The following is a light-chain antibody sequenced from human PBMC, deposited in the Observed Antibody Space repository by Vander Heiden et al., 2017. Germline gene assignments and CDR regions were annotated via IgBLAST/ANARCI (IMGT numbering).Light chain of an antibody. V-gene: IGKV3-15*01. CDR2: GAS. CDR3: QQYNNWPPART. Sequence: EIVMTQSPATLSVSPGERATLSCRASQSVSSNLAWYQQKPGQAPQLLIYGASTRATGIPARFSGSGSGTEFTLTISSLQSEDFAVYYCQQYNNWPPARTFGQGTKVEIK. J-gene: IGKJ1*01. CDR1: QSVSSN.